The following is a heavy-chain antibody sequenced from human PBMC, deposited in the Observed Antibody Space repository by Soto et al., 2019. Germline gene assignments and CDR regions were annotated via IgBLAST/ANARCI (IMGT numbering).Heavy chain of an antibody. CDR3: ARAVDPDDYPSYSYVKAF. CDR2: IDAGNADT. V-gene: IGHV1-3*01. D-gene: IGHD4-17*01. CDR1: GYTFTNYA. Sequence: ASVKVSCKPSGYTFTNYAIHWVRQAPGQRLEWMGWIDAGNADTKYSQNFQGRVAITRDTSARTAFMELSSLRSEDTAMYYCARAVDPDDYPSYSYVKAFGAQGTTVPVSS. J-gene: IGHJ6*02.